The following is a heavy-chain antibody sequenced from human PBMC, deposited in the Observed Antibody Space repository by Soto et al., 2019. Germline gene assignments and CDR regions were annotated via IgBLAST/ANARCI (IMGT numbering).Heavy chain of an antibody. CDR2: RYHSGST. CDR1: GYSISSDYY. V-gene: IGHV4-38-2*01. CDR3: ARGELRSTTYFDY. D-gene: IGHD1-26*01. Sequence: SETLSLTCAVSGYSISSDYYWGWIRQPPGKGLEWIGSRYHSGSTYYNPSLKSRVTIPIDTSKNQFSLKLSSVTAADTAVYFCARGELRSTTYFDYWGQGTLVTVSS. J-gene: IGHJ4*02.